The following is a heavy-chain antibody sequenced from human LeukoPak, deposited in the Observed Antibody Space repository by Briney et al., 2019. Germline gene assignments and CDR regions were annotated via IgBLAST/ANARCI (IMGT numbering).Heavy chain of an antibody. J-gene: IGHJ4*02. V-gene: IGHV4-4*07. CDR2: IYTSGST. CDR3: ARLSADSSSSRGFDY. Sequence: SETLSLTCTVSGGSITSYYWTWIRQPAGKGLEWLGRIYTSGSTNYSPSLKSRVTMSVDTSKNQFSLKLSSVTAADTAVYYCARLSADSSSSRGFDYWGQGTLVTVSS. D-gene: IGHD2-2*01. CDR1: GGSITSYY.